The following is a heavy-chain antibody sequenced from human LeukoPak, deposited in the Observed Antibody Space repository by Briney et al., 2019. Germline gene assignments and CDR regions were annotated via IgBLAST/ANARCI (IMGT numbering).Heavy chain of an antibody. CDR1: GGSFSGYY. V-gene: IGHV4-34*01. D-gene: IGHD3-22*01. Sequence: SETLSLTCAVYGGSFSGYYWTWIRQPPGKGLEWIGEINHSGSTNYNPSLKSRVTISLDRFKNQFSLKLSSVTAADTAVYYCARGGGSSSGNCFDPWGQGTLVTVSS. CDR3: ARGGGSSSGNCFDP. J-gene: IGHJ5*02. CDR2: INHSGST.